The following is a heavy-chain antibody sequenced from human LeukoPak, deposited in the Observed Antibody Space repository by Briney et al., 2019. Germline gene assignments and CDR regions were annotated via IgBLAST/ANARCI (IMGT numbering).Heavy chain of an antibody. Sequence: GGSLRLSCAASGFTFSSYEMNWVRQAPGKGLEWVSYISSSSSTIYYADSVKGRFTISRDNAKNSLYLQMNSLRAEDTAVYYCARDLLGVGATGDYYYYYMDVWGKGTTVTVSS. V-gene: IGHV3-48*01. CDR2: ISSSSSTI. D-gene: IGHD1-26*01. CDR1: GFTFSSYE. J-gene: IGHJ6*03. CDR3: ARDLLGVGATGDYYYYYMDV.